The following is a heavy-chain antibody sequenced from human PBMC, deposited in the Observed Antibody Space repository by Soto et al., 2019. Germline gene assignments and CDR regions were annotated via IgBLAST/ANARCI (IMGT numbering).Heavy chain of an antibody. J-gene: IGHJ6*02. CDR3: ARAELIVVVYYYYGMDV. D-gene: IGHD3-22*01. CDR1: GFTFSSYW. CDR2: IKQDGSEK. Sequence: EVQLVESGGGLVQPGGSLRLSCAASGFTFSSYWMSWVRQAPGKGLEWVAKIKQDGSEKYYVDSVKGRFTISRDNPKESLYLQINSLRADDTAVYDCARAELIVVVYYYYGMDVWGLVSTVTVCS. V-gene: IGHV3-7*05.